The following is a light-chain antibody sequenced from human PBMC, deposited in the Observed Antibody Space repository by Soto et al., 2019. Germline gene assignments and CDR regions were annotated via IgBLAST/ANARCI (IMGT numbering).Light chain of an antibody. CDR1: QTISTW. CDR2: DAS. Sequence: DIQMTQSPSTLSASVGDRVTFTCRARQTISTWLAWYQQKPGKAPKLLIYDASTLASGVSSRFSGSASGTHVTLTISSLQPDEFATYHCQQYSSPPYTFGQGTKLEIK. CDR3: QQYSSPPYT. V-gene: IGKV1-5*01. J-gene: IGKJ2*01.